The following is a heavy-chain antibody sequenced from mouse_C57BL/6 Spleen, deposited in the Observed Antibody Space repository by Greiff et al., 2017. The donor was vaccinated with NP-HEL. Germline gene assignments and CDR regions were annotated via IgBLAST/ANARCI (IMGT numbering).Heavy chain of an antibody. CDR1: GYTFTSYW. CDR3: AREGLYDGYPFAY. J-gene: IGHJ3*01. CDR2: IDPSDSET. D-gene: IGHD2-3*01. V-gene: IGHV1-52*01. Sequence: VQLQQPGAELVRPGSSVKLSCKASGYTFTSYWMHWVKQRPIQGLEWIGNIDPSDSETHYNQKFKDKATLTVDKSSSTAYMQLSSLTSEDSAVYYCAREGLYDGYPFAYWGQGTLVTVSA.